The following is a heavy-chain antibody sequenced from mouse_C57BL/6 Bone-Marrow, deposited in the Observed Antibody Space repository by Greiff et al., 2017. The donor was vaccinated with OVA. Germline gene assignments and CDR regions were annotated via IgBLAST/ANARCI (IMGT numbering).Heavy chain of an antibody. CDR3: ARDHTTVVDY. V-gene: IGHV5-4*01. CDR1: GFTFSSYA. Sequence: EVQLVESGGGLVKPGGSLKLSCAASGFTFSSYAMSWVRQTPEKRLEWVATISDGGSYTYYPDNVKGRLTISRDNAKNNLYLQMSHLKSEDTAMYYCARDHTTVVDYWGQGTTLTVSS. J-gene: IGHJ2*01. D-gene: IGHD1-1*01. CDR2: ISDGGSYT.